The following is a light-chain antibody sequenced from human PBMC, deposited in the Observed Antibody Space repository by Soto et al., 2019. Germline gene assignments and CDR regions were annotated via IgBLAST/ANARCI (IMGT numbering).Light chain of an antibody. Sequence: EIVLTQSPGTLSLSPGERATLSCRASQSLTNSRLAWYQQKPGQAPKVLIYGASSRATGIPDRFSGSGSGTDFTLTISRLEPEDFAVYYCQQYGSSFLTFGGGTKVDI. CDR2: GAS. J-gene: IGKJ4*01. V-gene: IGKV3-20*01. CDR3: QQYGSSFLT. CDR1: QSLTNSR.